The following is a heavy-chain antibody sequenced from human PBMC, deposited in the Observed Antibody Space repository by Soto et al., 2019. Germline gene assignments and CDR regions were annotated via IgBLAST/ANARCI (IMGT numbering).Heavy chain of an antibody. D-gene: IGHD2-15*01. J-gene: IGHJ4*02. CDR2: INHGGST. V-gene: IGHV4-34*01. CDR3: ASLSPPTATIDY. CDR1: GGSFSGYY. Sequence: QVQLQQWGAGLLKPSETLSLTCAVYGGSFSGYYWSWIRQPPGKGLEWIGEINHGGSTNYNPSLKSRVTLSVDTSKNQFSLKLSSVTAADTAVYYCASLSPPTATIDYWGQGTLVTVSS.